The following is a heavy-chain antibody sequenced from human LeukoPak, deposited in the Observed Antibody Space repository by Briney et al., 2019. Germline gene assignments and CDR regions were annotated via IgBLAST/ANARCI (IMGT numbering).Heavy chain of an antibody. CDR3: ARAEPVVTAIDY. J-gene: IGHJ4*02. V-gene: IGHV1-2*02. D-gene: IGHD2-21*02. CDR1: GYTFTGYY. CDR2: INPNSGGT. Sequence: ASVKVSCKASGYTFTGYYMHWVRQAPGQGLEWMGWINPNSGGTNYAQKFQGRVTMTRDTSISTAYMELSRLGSDDTAVYYCARAEPVVTAIDYWGQGTLVTVSS.